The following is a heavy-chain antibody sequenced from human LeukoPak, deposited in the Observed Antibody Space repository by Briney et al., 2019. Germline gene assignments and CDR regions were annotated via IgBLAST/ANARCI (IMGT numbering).Heavy chain of an antibody. V-gene: IGHV3-23*01. J-gene: IGHJ4*02. CDR1: GFTFSSYA. D-gene: IGHD6-13*01. Sequence: PGGSLRLSCAASGFTFSSYAMSWVRQAPGKGLEWVSAISGSGGSTYYADSVKGRFTISRDNSKNTLYLQMNSLRAEDTAVYYCAKGRYSSSWYGIDYWGQGTLVTVSS. CDR3: AKGRYSSSWYGIDY. CDR2: ISGSGGST.